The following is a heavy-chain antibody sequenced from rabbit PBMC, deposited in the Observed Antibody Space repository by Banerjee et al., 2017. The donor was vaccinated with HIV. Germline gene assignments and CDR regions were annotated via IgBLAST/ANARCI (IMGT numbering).Heavy chain of an antibody. CDR2: IDAGSSGFT. Sequence: QSLEESGGDLVKPGASLTLTCTASGVSFSSSSYMCWVRQAPGKGLEWIACIDAGSSGFTYFASWAKGRFTCSKTSSTTATLQMTSLIAADTATYFCARDLTGVIGWNFGLWGPGTLVTVS. J-gene: IGHJ4*01. CDR1: GVSFSSSSY. D-gene: IGHD1-1*01. V-gene: IGHV1S40*01. CDR3: ARDLTGVIGWNFGL.